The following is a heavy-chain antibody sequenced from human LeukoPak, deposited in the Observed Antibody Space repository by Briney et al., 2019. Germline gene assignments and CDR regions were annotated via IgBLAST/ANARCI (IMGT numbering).Heavy chain of an antibody. CDR2: ISGSGGST. J-gene: IGHJ5*02. V-gene: IGHV3-23*01. CDR3: AKGQQLVSYNWFDP. D-gene: IGHD6-13*01. CDR1: GFTFSSYA. Sequence: GGSLRLSCAASGFTFSSYAMSWVCQAPGKGLEWVSAISGSGGSTYYADSVKGRFTISRDNSKNTLYLQMNSLRAEDTAVYYCAKGQQLVSYNWFDPWGQGTLVTVSS.